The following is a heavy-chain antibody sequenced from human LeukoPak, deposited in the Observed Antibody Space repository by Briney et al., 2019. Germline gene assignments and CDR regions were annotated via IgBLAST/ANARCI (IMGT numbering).Heavy chain of an antibody. D-gene: IGHD3-3*01. V-gene: IGHV4-39*07. CDR1: GGSISSSSYY. J-gene: IGHJ6*03. Sequence: SETLSLTCTVSGGSISSSSYYWGWIRQPPGKGLEWIGSIYYSGSTYYNPSLKSRVTISVDTSKNQFSLKLSSVTAADTAVYYCARDRTYYDFWSGYYYYYMDVWGKGTTVTVSS. CDR2: IYYSGST. CDR3: ARDRTYYDFWSGYYYYYMDV.